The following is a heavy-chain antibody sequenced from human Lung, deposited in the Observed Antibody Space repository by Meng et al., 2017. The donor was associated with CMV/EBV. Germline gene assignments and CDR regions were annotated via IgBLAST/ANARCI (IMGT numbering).Heavy chain of an antibody. Sequence: SXXVSXKASGGTFSSYAISWVRQAPGQGLEWMGGIIPIFGTANYAQKFQGRVTITTDESTSTAYMELSSLRSEDTAVYYCARDPHPLYDSSGYYYYYGMDVWXQGNXVNGAS. CDR3: ARDPHPLYDSSGYYYYYGMDV. J-gene: IGHJ6*01. CDR2: IIPIFGTA. D-gene: IGHD3-22*01. CDR1: GGTFSSYA. V-gene: IGHV1-69*05.